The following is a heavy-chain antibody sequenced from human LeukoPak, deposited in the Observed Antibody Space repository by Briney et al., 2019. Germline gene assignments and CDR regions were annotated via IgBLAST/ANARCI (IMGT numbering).Heavy chain of an antibody. CDR1: GYTFTSYG. Sequence: GASVKVSCKASGYTFTSYGISWVRQAPGQGLEWMGWISAYNGNTNYAQKLQGRVTMTTDTSTGTAYMELRSLRSDDTAVYYCAREGPYYYDSSGSSYWGQGALVTVSS. V-gene: IGHV1-18*01. CDR2: ISAYNGNT. CDR3: AREGPYYYDSSGSSY. D-gene: IGHD3-22*01. J-gene: IGHJ4*02.